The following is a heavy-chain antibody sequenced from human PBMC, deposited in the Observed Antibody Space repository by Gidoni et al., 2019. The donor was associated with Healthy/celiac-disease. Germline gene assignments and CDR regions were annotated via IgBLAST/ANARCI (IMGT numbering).Heavy chain of an antibody. CDR2: INPNSGGT. J-gene: IGHJ4*02. CDR3: ARGRITIVRGVTLPGVY. D-gene: IGHD3-10*01. CDR1: GYTFPGYY. V-gene: IGHV1-2*02. Sequence: QVQLVQSGAEVKKPGASVKVSCKASGYTFPGYYMHWVRQAPGQGLEWMGWINPNSGGTNYAQKFQGRVTMTRDTSISTAYMELSRLRSDDTAVYYCARGRITIVRGVTLPGVYWGQGTLVTVSS.